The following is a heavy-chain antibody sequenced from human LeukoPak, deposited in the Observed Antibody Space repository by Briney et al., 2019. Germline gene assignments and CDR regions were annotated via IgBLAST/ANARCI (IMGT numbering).Heavy chain of an antibody. Sequence: SETLSLTCTVSGGSISSYYWSWIRQPPGKGLECYSGSTNYSPSLKSRVTVSVDNSRNDFSLSLTSVSAADTAVYYCARGIPGYFGTSGYYYEYWGQGTLVTVSS. V-gene: IGHV4-59*12. CDR2: YSGST. J-gene: IGHJ4*02. D-gene: IGHD3-22*01. CDR1: GGSISSYY. CDR3: ARGIPGYFGTSGYYYEY.